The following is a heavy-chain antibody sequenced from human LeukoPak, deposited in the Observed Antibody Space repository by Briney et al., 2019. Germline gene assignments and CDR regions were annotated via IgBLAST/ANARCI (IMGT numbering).Heavy chain of an antibody. D-gene: IGHD4-17*01. CDR2: ISAYNGDT. J-gene: IGHJ4*02. CDR3: VRDENYGIYINFDF. CDR1: GYTFSSYG. V-gene: IGHV1-18*01. Sequence: ASVKVSCKASGYTFSSYGISWVRQAPGQGLEWMGWISAYNGDTHYAQKFQGRVTMTTDTSTSTAYMELSRLRSDDTAVYFCVRDENYGIYINFDFWGQGTLVTVSS.